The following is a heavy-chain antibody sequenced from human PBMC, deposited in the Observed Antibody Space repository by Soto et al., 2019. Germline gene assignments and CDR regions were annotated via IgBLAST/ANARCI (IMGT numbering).Heavy chain of an antibody. Sequence: GASVKVSCKASGYTFSDYAIHWVRQAPGQGLEWIGWTNADHVNTKYSQKFQGRVTFTRDTSANTAYMELSSLRSEDTAVYYCARDSGRFLERPQYYGMDVWGQGNTVTVSS. J-gene: IGHJ6*02. CDR3: ARDSGRFLERPQYYGMDV. V-gene: IGHV1-3*01. CDR1: GYTFSDYA. D-gene: IGHD3-3*01. CDR2: TNADHVNT.